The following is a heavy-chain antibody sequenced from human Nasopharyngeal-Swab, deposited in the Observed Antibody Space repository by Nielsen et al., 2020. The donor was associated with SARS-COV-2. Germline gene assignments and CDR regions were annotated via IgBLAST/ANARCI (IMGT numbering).Heavy chain of an antibody. J-gene: IGHJ5*02. D-gene: IGHD2-15*01. CDR1: GFTFSSYW. Sequence: GESLKISCAASGFTFSSYWMHWVRQVPGKGLVWVSRINNDGSSTYYADSVKGRFTISRDNAKNTLYLQMNSLRAEDTAVYYCARGSSADSGWGYHWGQGTLVTVSS. V-gene: IGHV3-74*01. CDR2: INNDGSST. CDR3: ARGSSADSGWGYH.